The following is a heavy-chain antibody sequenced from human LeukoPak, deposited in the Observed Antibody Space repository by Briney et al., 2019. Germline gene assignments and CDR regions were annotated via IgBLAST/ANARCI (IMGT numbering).Heavy chain of an antibody. D-gene: IGHD6-13*01. CDR3: ARSGRGSSPILGVFDI. CDR1: GGSFSGYY. V-gene: IGHV4-34*01. J-gene: IGHJ3*02. Sequence: SKTLSLTCAVYGGSFSGYYWSWIRQPPGKGLEWIGEINHSGSTNYNPSLKSRVTISVDTSKNQFSLKLSSVTAADTAVYYCARSGRGSSPILGVFDIWGQGTMVTVSS. CDR2: INHSGST.